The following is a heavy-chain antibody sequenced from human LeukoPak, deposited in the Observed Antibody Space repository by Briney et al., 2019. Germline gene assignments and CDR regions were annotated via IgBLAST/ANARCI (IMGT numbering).Heavy chain of an antibody. J-gene: IGHJ4*02. V-gene: IGHV3-7*01. Sequence: GGSLRLSCAASGFTFSSYWMSWVRQAPGKGLEWVANIKQDGSEKYYVDSVKGRFTISRDNAKNSLYLQMNSLRAEDTAVYYCARDPLPYYYDCSGYYYDYWGQGTLVTVSS. CDR2: IKQDGSEK. CDR3: ARDPLPYYYDCSGYYYDY. CDR1: GFTFSSYW. D-gene: IGHD3-22*01.